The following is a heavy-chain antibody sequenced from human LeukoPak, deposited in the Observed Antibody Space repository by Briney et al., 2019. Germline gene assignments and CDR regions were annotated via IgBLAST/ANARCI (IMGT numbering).Heavy chain of an antibody. J-gene: IGHJ3*02. D-gene: IGHD3-22*01. V-gene: IGHV3-53*01. CDR2: IYSGGST. Sequence: GGSLRLSCAASGFTLSSNYMSWVRQAPGKGLEWGSDIYSGGSTYYSDSVKGRCTISRDNSKNTLYLQMNSLRAEDTAVYYCARDAVSGDAFDIWGQGTMVTVSS. CDR3: ARDAVSGDAFDI. CDR1: GFTLSSNY.